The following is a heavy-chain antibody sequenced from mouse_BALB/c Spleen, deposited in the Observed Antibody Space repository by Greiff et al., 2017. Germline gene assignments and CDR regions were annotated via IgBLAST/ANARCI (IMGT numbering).Heavy chain of an antibody. V-gene: IGHV1-87*01. D-gene: IGHD2-1*01. CDR2: IYPGDGDT. CDR1: GYTFTSYW. CDR3: ARYGNYEDYFDY. J-gene: IGHJ2*01. Sequence: QVQLKQSGAELARPGASVKLSCKASGYTFTSYWMQWVKQRPGQGLEWIGAIYPGDGDTRYTQKFKGKATLTADKSSSTAYMQLSSLASEDSAVYYCARYGNYEDYFDYWGQGTTLTVSS.